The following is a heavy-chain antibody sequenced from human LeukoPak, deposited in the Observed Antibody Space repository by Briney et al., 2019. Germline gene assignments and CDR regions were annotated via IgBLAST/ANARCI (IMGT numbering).Heavy chain of an antibody. CDR1: GGSIRNHY. Sequence: PSETLSLTCSVPGGSIRNHYWSWIRQPPGKGLEWIGFIYYTGSTDYNPSLKSRVTISVDTSKNRFSLKLSSVTAADTAVYFCATSYSGNYNDAFDIWGQGTMVTVSS. D-gene: IGHD1-26*01. CDR2: IYYTGST. V-gene: IGHV4-59*08. CDR3: ATSYSGNYNDAFDI. J-gene: IGHJ3*02.